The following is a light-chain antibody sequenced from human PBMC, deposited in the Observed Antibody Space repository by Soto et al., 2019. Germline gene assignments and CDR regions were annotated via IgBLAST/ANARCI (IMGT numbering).Light chain of an antibody. CDR1: QSVSSY. J-gene: IGKJ4*01. CDR3: QQRSSWPLT. V-gene: IGKV3-11*01. CDR2: HAS. Sequence: EIVLTQSPATLSLSPGERVTLSCRASQSVSSYLAWYQQKPGQAPRLLIYHASNRATGIPARFSGSGSGTDFTLTISSLEPEDFAVYYCQQRSSWPLTCGGGTKVDIK.